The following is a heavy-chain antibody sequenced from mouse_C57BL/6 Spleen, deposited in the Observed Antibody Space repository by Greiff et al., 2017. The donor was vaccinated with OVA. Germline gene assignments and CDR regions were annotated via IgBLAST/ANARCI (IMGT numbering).Heavy chain of an antibody. D-gene: IGHD1-1*01. CDR3: ARDQNYYGSSYSFAY. Sequence: EVQLQESGPGLVKPSQSLSLTCSVTGYSITSGYYWNWIRQFPGNKLEWMGYISYDGSNNYNPSLKNRISITRDTSKNQFFLKLNSVTTEDTATYYCARDQNYYGSSYSFAYWGQGTLVTVSA. CDR2: ISYDGSN. CDR1: GYSITSGYY. J-gene: IGHJ3*01. V-gene: IGHV3-6*01.